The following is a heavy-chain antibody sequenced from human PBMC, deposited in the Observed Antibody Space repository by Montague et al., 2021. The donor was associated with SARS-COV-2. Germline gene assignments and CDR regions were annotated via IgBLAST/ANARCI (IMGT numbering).Heavy chain of an antibody. CDR1: GDSISSSCYY. CDR3: AGSGWVQHVRARYFYYYGMDV. D-gene: IGHD6-6*01. J-gene: IGHJ6*02. Sequence: SETLSLTCTVSGDSISSSCYYWSWLRQPPGKGLEWIGEIYNSGSYNYNPSLKSRVIILVSTSKNQFSLTLSSMTAAATAVYYCAGSGWVQHVRARYFYYYGMDVWGQGTTVTVSS. V-gene: IGHV4-39*07. CDR2: IYNSGSY.